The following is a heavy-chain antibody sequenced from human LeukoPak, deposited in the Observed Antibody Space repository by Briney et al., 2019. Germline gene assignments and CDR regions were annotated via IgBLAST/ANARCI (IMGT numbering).Heavy chain of an antibody. Sequence: GGSLRLSCAASGFTFSSYAMSWVRQAPGKGLEWVSAISGSGGSTYYADSVKGRFTISRDSSKNTLYLQMNSLRAEDTAVYYCAKAGHGSGSYYTLSHFDYWGQGTLVTVSS. J-gene: IGHJ4*02. V-gene: IGHV3-23*01. CDR3: AKAGHGSGSYYTLSHFDY. CDR1: GFTFSSYA. CDR2: ISGSGGST. D-gene: IGHD3-10*01.